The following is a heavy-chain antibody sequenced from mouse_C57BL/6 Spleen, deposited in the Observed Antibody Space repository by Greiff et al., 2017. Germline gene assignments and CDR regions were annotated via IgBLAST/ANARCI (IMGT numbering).Heavy chain of an antibody. Sequence: QVQLKQPGAELVRPGSSVKLSCKASGYTFTSYWMHWVKQRPIQGLEWIGNIDPSDSETHYNQKFKDKATLTVDKSSSTAYMQLSSLTSEDSAVYYCARLGWAAMDYWGQGTSVTVSS. D-gene: IGHD3-3*01. CDR1: GYTFTSYW. V-gene: IGHV1-52*01. CDR3: ARLGWAAMDY. J-gene: IGHJ4*01. CDR2: IDPSDSET.